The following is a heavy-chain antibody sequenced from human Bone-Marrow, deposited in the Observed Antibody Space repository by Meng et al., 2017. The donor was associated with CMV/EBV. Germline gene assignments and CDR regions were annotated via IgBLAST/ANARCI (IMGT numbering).Heavy chain of an antibody. D-gene: IGHD4-23*01. CDR2: IRYDGSNK. CDR3: AKLYGGLGVLDY. V-gene: IGHV3-30*02. Sequence: GESLKISCAASGFTFSSYGMHWVRQAPGKGLEWVAFIRYDGSNKYYADSVKGRFTISRDNSKNTLYLQMNSLRAEDTAVYYCAKLYGGLGVLDYWGQGTLVTVSS. J-gene: IGHJ4*02. CDR1: GFTFSSYG.